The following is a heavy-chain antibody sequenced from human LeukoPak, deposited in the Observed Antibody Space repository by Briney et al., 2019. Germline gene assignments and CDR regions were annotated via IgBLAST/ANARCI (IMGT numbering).Heavy chain of an antibody. J-gene: IGHJ5*02. Sequence: SETLSLTCTVSGGSISSGGYYWSWIRQHPGKGLESIGNIYYTGRTYSNASLNSRVTISVDTSKNQFSLKLTSVTAADTAVYYCARQGSMTRGGYWLDPWGQGTLVIVSS. V-gene: IGHV4-39*01. CDR2: IYYTGRT. D-gene: IGHD3-10*01. CDR1: GGSISSGGYY. CDR3: ARQGSMTRGGYWLDP.